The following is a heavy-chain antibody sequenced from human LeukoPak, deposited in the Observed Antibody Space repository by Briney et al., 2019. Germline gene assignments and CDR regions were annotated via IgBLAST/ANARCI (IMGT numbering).Heavy chain of an antibody. CDR3: ARGYCSSTSCYVWDAFDI. J-gene: IGHJ3*02. V-gene: IGHV4-61*02. CDR2: IYTSGST. Sequence: PSQTLSLTCTVSGGSISSGSYYWSWIRQPAGKGLEWIGRIYTSGSTNYNPSLKSRVTISVDTSKNQISLKLSSVTAADTAVYYCARGYCSSTSCYVWDAFDIWGQGTMVTVSS. D-gene: IGHD2-2*01. CDR1: GGSISSGSYY.